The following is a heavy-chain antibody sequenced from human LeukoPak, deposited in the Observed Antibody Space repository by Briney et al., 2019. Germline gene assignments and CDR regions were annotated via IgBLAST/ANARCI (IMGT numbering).Heavy chain of an antibody. D-gene: IGHD4-23*01. J-gene: IGHJ4*02. CDR2: IIHIFGTA. Sequence: SVKVSCKASGGTFSSYAISWVRQAPGQGLEWMGGIIHIFGTANYAQKFQGRVTITADESTSTAYMELSSLRSEDTAVYYCARDAVVTPYYFDYWGQGTLVTVSS. CDR1: GGTFSSYA. CDR3: ARDAVVTPYYFDY. V-gene: IGHV1-69*13.